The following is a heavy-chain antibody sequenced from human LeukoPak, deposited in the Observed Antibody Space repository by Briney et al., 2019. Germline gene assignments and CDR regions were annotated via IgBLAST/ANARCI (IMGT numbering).Heavy chain of an antibody. CDR2: ISYDGSNK. CDR1: GFTFSSYA. CDR3: ARTLRGNRIAVAGTSFDY. D-gene: IGHD6-19*01. Sequence: GGSLRLSCAASGFTFSSYAMHWVRQAPGMGLESVAVISYDGSNKYYVDSVKSRFTISRDNSKNTLYLQMNSLRAEDTAVYYCARTLRGNRIAVAGTSFDYWGQGTLVTVSS. V-gene: IGHV3-30*04. J-gene: IGHJ4*02.